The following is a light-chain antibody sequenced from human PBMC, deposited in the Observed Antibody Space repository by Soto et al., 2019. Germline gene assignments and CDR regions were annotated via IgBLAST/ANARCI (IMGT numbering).Light chain of an antibody. V-gene: IGKV3-20*01. CDR1: QSLRNNY. CDR2: GAS. J-gene: IGKJ1*01. CDR3: QHYGSSATWT. Sequence: VVLTQSPGTLSLSPGERATLSCRASQSLRNNYLAWYQQRPGRAPRLLIYGASSRATGIPDRFSGSGSGTDFTLTISRLEPEDFAVYYCQHYGSSATWTFGQGTKVEIK.